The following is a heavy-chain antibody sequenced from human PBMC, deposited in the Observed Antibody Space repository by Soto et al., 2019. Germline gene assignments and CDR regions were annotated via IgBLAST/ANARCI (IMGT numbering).Heavy chain of an antibody. J-gene: IGHJ5*01. CDR2: VSNDGIRK. CDR3: ARWVGGSMYDSSGKYDS. V-gene: IGHV3-30*03. D-gene: IGHD3-22*01. CDR1: GFIFSGSG. Sequence: QVQLVESGGGVVQPGRSLRLTCAASGFIFSGSGMHWVRQAPGKGLEWVALVSNDGIRKYYGDSVKGRFTISRDNAEITLYLQMNRLRAEDRAVYYCARWVGGSMYDSSGKYDSWGQGTLVTVSS.